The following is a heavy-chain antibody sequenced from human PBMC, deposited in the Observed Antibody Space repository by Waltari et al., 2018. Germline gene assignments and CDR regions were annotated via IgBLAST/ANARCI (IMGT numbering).Heavy chain of an antibody. V-gene: IGHV1-69*08. J-gene: IGHJ5*02. CDR3: ARDTYGDYVRSVPLDP. CDR1: GGTFSSYT. D-gene: IGHD4-17*01. Sequence: QVQLVQSGAEVKKPGSSVKVSCKASGGTFSSYTISWVRQAPGQGLEWMGRIIPILGIANYAQKFQGRVTITADKSTSTAYMELSSLRSEDTAVYYCARDTYGDYVRSVPLDPWGQGTLVTVSS. CDR2: IIPILGIA.